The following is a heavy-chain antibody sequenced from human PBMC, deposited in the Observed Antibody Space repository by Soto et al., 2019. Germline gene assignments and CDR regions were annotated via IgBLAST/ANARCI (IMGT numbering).Heavy chain of an antibody. Sequence: GGSLRLSCAASGFTFSSYAMSWVRQAPGKGLEWVSAISGSGGSTYYADSVEGRFTISRDNSKNTLYLQMNSLRAEDTAVYYCAKDPYYYDSSGYYWGQGTLVTVSS. V-gene: IGHV3-23*01. J-gene: IGHJ4*02. D-gene: IGHD3-22*01. CDR2: ISGSGGST. CDR3: AKDPYYYDSSGYY. CDR1: GFTFSSYA.